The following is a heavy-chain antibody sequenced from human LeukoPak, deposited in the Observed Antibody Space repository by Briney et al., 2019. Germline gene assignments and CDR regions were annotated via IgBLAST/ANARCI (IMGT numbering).Heavy chain of an antibody. V-gene: IGHV1-8*03. CDR3: ARVVGRYYYYYMDV. D-gene: IGHD2-2*01. J-gene: IGHJ6*03. CDR2: MNPNSGNT. Sequence: GASVKVSCKASGYTFTSYDINWVRQATGQGLERMGWMNPNSGNTGYAQKFQGRVTITRNTSISTAYMELSSLRSEDTAVYYCARVVGRYYYYYMDVWGKGTTVTVSS. CDR1: GYTFTSYD.